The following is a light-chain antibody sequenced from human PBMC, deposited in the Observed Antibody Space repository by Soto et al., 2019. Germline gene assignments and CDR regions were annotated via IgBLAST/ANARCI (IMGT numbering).Light chain of an antibody. CDR3: QQYGSSPQT. J-gene: IGKJ1*01. V-gene: IGKV3-20*01. CDR1: QSVSSSY. Sequence: EIVLTQSPGTLSLSPGERATLSCRASQSVSSSYLAWYQQEPGQAPRLLIYGASSRATGIPDRFSGSGSGTDFTLTISRPEPEDFAVYYCQQYGSSPQTFGQGTKVDIK. CDR2: GAS.